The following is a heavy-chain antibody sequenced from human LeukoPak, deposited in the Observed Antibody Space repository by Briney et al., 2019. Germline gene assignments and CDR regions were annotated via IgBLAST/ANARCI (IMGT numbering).Heavy chain of an antibody. CDR2: IYSGGRT. Sequence: GGSLRLSCAVPGFTVSNNYMNWVRQAPGKGLEWVSIIYSGGRTYYADSAKGRFTISRDIFKNTVYLQMNSLRAEDTAVYYCAREGATTAFDYWGQGTLVTVSS. V-gene: IGHV3-53*01. D-gene: IGHD1-26*01. CDR1: GFTVSNNY. CDR3: AREGATTAFDY. J-gene: IGHJ4*02.